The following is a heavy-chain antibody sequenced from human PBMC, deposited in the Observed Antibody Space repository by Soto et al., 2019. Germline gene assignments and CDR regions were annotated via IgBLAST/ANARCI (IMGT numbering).Heavy chain of an antibody. J-gene: IGHJ6*02. D-gene: IGHD6-13*01. Sequence: GGSLRLSCAASGFTFSSYSMHWVRQAPGKGLEWVAVISYDGSNKYYADSVKGRFTISRDNSKNTLYLQMNSLRAEDTAVYYCARLAWVAAAGIIHPRGMDVWGQGTTVTVSS. CDR2: ISYDGSNK. CDR3: ARLAWVAAAGIIHPRGMDV. CDR1: GFTFSSYS. V-gene: IGHV3-30-3*01.